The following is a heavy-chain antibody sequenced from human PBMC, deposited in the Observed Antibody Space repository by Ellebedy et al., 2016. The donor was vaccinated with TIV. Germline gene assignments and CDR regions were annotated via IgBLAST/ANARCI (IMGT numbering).Heavy chain of an antibody. J-gene: IGHJ4*02. D-gene: IGHD3-16*01. CDR2: ISDSGTYT. CDR1: GFTFSNYD. V-gene: IGHV3-11*03. Sequence: GESLKISCEASGFTFSNYDMHWVRQAPGKGLEWVSYISDSGTYTNYADSVKGRFSISRDNAKRSLFLQMNSLRVDDTAVYYCVTWGQSYGRWGQGSLVTISS. CDR3: VTWGQSYGR.